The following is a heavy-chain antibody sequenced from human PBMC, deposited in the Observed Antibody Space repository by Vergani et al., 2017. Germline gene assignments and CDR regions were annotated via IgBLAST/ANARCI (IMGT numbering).Heavy chain of an antibody. CDR2: INHSGST. V-gene: IGHV4-34*01. J-gene: IGHJ6*02. CDR1: GGSFSGYY. CDR3: AGAYYYGMDV. Sequence: QVQLQQWGAGLLKPSETLSLTCAVYGGSFSGYYWSWIRQPPGKGLEWIGEINHSGSTNYNPSLKSRVTISVDTSKNQFSLKLSSVTAADTAVYYCAGAYYYGMDVWGQGTTVTVSS.